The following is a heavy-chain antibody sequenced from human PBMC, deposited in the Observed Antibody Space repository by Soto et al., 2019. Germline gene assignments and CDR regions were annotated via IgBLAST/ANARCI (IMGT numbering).Heavy chain of an antibody. V-gene: IGHV3-53*01. Sequence: GGSLRLSCAASGFTVSSNYMSWVRQAPGKGLEWVSVIYSGGSTYYADSVKGRFTISRDNSKNTLYLQMNSLRAEDTAVYYCARDMSDGTFDYWGQGTLVTVSS. D-gene: IGHD3-10*02. CDR1: GFTVSSNY. CDR3: ARDMSDGTFDY. CDR2: IYSGGST. J-gene: IGHJ4*02.